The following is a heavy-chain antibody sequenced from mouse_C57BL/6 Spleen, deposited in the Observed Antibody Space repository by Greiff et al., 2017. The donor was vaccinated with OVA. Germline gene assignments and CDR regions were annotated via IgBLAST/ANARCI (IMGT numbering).Heavy chain of an antibody. J-gene: IGHJ4*01. CDR1: GYTFTSYW. V-gene: IGHV1-7*01. Sequence: VQLQQSGAELAKPGASVKLSCTASGYTFTSYWMHWVKQRPGQGLEWIGYINPRSGYTKYNQKFKDKATLTADKSSTTAYMQLSILTYEDSAVYYFARDSDYYGSSCPLDYWGQGTSVTVSS. CDR3: ARDSDYYGSSCPLDY. D-gene: IGHD1-1*01. CDR2: INPRSGYT.